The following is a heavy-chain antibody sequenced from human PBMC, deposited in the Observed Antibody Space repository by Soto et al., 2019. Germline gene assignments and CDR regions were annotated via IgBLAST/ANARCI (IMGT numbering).Heavy chain of an antibody. J-gene: IGHJ6*02. CDR1: GFTFDDYT. CDR3: AKDNNSPMGRGAKLLWFGPEADRRRLYYYYGMDV. V-gene: IGHV3-43*01. Sequence: AGGSLRLSCAASGFTFDDYTMHWVRQAPGKGLEWVSLISWDGGSTYYADSVKGRFTISRDNSKNSLYLQINSLRTEDTALYYCAKDNNSPMGRGAKLLWFGPEADRRRLYYYYGMDVWGQGTTVTVSS. CDR2: ISWDGGST. D-gene: IGHD3-10*01.